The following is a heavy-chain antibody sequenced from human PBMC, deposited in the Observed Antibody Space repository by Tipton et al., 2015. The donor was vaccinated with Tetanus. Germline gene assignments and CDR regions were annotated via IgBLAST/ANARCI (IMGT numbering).Heavy chain of an antibody. Sequence: TLSLTCTVSGGSVSSGSYYWSWIRQPPGKGLEWIGYIYYSGSTNYNPSLKSRVTISVDTSKNQFSLKLSSVTAADTAVYYCARESPMAVAGIAFDYWGQGTLVTVSS. J-gene: IGHJ4*02. CDR3: ARESPMAVAGIAFDY. CDR2: IYYSGST. V-gene: IGHV4-61*01. D-gene: IGHD6-19*01. CDR1: GGSVSSGSYY.